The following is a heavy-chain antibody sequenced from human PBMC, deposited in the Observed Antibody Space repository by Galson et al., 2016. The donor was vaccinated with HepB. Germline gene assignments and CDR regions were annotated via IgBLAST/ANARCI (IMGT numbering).Heavy chain of an antibody. J-gene: IGHJ6*02. D-gene: IGHD3-16*01. CDR3: ARDYASTYGMDV. Sequence: ETLSLTCTVSGYSIRSGYYWVWIRQSPGKGLEFIASVSQRGTNQYNPSLKSRVAILVDTSKDQFSLRLRSVTAADTAIYYCARDYASTYGMDVWGQGTAVTVSS. CDR2: VSQRGTN. CDR1: GYSIRSGYY. V-gene: IGHV4-38-2*02.